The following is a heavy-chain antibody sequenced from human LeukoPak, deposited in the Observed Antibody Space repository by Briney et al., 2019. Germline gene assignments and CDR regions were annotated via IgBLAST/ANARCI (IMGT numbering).Heavy chain of an antibody. V-gene: IGHV4-39*01. Sequence: SETLSLTCTVSGGSISSSSYYWGWIRQPPGKGLEWIGSIYYSGSTYYNPSLKSRVTISVDTSKNQFSLKLSSVTAADTAVYYCARHRTRPGDFDYWGQGTLVTVSS. CDR1: GGSISSSSYY. CDR3: ARHRTRPGDFDY. J-gene: IGHJ4*02. D-gene: IGHD6-6*01. CDR2: IYYSGST.